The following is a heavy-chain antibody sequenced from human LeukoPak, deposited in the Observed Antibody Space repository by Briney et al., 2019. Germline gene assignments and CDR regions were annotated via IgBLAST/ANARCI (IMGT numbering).Heavy chain of an antibody. J-gene: IGHJ6*02. CDR3: AKVGYCSSTSCYHWVEYYYGMDV. CDR2: INPNSGGT. D-gene: IGHD2-2*01. CDR1: GYTFTGYY. Sequence: VASVKVSCKASGYTFTGYYMHWVRQAPGQGLEWMGWINPNSGGTNYAQKFQGRVTMTRDTSISTAYMELSRLRAEDTAVYYCAKVGYCSSTSCYHWVEYYYGMDVWGQGTTVAVSS. V-gene: IGHV1-2*02.